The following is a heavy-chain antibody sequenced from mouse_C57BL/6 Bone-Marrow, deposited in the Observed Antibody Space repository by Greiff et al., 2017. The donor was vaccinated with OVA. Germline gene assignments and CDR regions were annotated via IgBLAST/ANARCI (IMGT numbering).Heavy chain of an antibody. J-gene: IGHJ3*01. CDR3: TLMVTTGFAY. CDR2: ISSGGDYI. Sequence: EVQVVESGEGLVKPGGSLKLSCAASGFTFSSYAMSWVRQTPEKRLEWVAYISSGGDYIYYADTVTGRFTISRDNARNTLYLQMSSLKSEDTAMYYCTLMVTTGFAYWGQGTLVTVSA. V-gene: IGHV5-9-1*02. D-gene: IGHD2-2*01. CDR1: GFTFSSYA.